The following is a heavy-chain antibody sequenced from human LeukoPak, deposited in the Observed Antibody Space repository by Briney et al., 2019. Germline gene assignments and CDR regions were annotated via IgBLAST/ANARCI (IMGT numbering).Heavy chain of an antibody. V-gene: IGHV4-59*01. CDR1: GGSISSYY. CDR3: ARAGGYYYGSGSYQRFDY. CDR2: IYYSGST. J-gene: IGHJ4*02. Sequence: SETLSLTCTVSGGSISSYYWSWIRQPPGKGLEWIGYIYYSGSTNYNPSLKSRVTISVDTSKNQFSLKLSSVTAADTAVYYCARAGGYYYGSGSYQRFDYWGQGTLVTVSS. D-gene: IGHD3-10*01.